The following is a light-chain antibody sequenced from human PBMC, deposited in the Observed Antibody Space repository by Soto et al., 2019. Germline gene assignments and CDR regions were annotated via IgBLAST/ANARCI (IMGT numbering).Light chain of an antibody. CDR3: SSYAGSNSPYV. Sequence: QSVLTQPPSASGSPGQSVNISCTGTSSDVGGYNYVSWYQQHPGKAPKLMIYEVTKRPSGVPDRFSGSKSGNTASLTVSGLQAEDEADYYCSSYAGSNSPYVFGTGTKLTVL. V-gene: IGLV2-8*01. CDR1: SSDVGGYNY. CDR2: EVT. J-gene: IGLJ1*01.